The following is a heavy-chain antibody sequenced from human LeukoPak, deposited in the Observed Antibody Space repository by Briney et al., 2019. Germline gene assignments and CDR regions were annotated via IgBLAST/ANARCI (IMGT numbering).Heavy chain of an antibody. CDR1: GGSFSGYY. D-gene: IGHD3-3*01. CDR2: INHSGST. J-gene: IGHJ6*03. V-gene: IGHV4-34*01. Sequence: SETLSLACAVYGGSFSGYYWSWIRQPPGKGLEWIGEINHSGSTNYNPSLKSRVTISVDTSKNQFSLKLSSVTAADTAVYYCARETKITIFGVGYYYYMDVWGKGTTVTVSS. CDR3: ARETKITIFGVGYYYYMDV.